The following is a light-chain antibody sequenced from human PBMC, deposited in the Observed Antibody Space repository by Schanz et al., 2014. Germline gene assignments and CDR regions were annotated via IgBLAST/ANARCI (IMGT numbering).Light chain of an antibody. CDR3: QQRDNWPLLT. CDR2: GAS. V-gene: IGKV3-15*01. J-gene: IGKJ4*01. Sequence: EIVMTQSPATLSVSPGERATLSCRASQSVSSNLAWYQQKPGQAPRLLIYGASTRATGIPARVSGSGSGTEFTLTISSLQSEDFAVYYCQQRDNWPLLTFGGGTKVEIK. CDR1: QSVSSN.